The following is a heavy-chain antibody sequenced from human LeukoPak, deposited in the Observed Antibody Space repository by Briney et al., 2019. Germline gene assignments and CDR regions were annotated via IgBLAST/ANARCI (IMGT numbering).Heavy chain of an antibody. J-gene: IGHJ5*02. V-gene: IGHV3-23*01. CDR1: GFTFSSYA. CDR3: AKGEQLLYPRWFDP. Sequence: GGSLRLSCAASGFTFSSYAMSWVRQAPGKGLEWVSAISGRGGSTYYADSVKGRVTISRDNSKNTLYLQMNRLRAGHTAVYYCAKGEQLLYPRWFDPWGQGTLVTVSS. D-gene: IGHD2-2*02. CDR2: ISGRGGST.